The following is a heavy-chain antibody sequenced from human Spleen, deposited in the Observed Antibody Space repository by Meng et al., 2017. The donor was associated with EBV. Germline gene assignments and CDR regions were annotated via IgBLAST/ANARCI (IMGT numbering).Heavy chain of an antibody. D-gene: IGHD3-22*01. CDR1: GGSISSCDSY. J-gene: IGHJ4*02. CDR3: ARGPDYYVSSGAGAFDF. CDR2: IYYTGST. V-gene: IGHV4-30-4*01. Sequence: QGRLQGPGPGLVKSSQARSLNVAVPGGSISSCDSYGSWIRQPPGKVLEWMGNIYYTGSTYYNPSLKSRLSILVVTSKNHFSVRLSSVTAADTAVYFCARGPDYYVSSGAGAFDFWGLGTLVTVSS.